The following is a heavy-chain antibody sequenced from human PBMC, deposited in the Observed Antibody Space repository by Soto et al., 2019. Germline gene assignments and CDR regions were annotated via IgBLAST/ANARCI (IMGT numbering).Heavy chain of an antibody. D-gene: IGHD3-10*01. J-gene: IGHJ6*02. Sequence: EVQLVESGGGLVQPGGSLRLSCAASGFTFSLYSMSWVRQAPGKGLEWVSYISRSSTGIHYADSVKGRFTISRDAATNSMHLQMKSLRDGDTAVYYCARAVTWGLDVWGQGTTVSISS. CDR1: GFTFSLYS. CDR3: ARAVTWGLDV. V-gene: IGHV3-48*02. CDR2: ISRSSTGI.